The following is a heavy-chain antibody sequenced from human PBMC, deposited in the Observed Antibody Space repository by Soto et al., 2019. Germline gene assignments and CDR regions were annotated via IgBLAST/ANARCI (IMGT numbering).Heavy chain of an antibody. CDR3: ARDWVSGYDLDYYYYGMDV. J-gene: IGHJ6*02. CDR1: GFTFSSYS. V-gene: IGHV3-21*01. D-gene: IGHD5-12*01. CDR2: ISSSSSYI. Sequence: EVQLVESGGGLVKPGGSLRLSCAASGFTFSSYSMNWVRQAPGKGLEWVSSISSSSSYIYYADSVKGRFTISRDNAKNSLYMQMNSLRAEDTAVYYCARDWVSGYDLDYYYYGMDVWGQGTTVTVSS.